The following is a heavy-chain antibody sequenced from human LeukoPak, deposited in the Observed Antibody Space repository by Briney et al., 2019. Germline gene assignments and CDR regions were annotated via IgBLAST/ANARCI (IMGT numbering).Heavy chain of an antibody. V-gene: IGHV3-64D*06. D-gene: IGHD3-22*01. Sequence: PAGSLTLSCSASGVSFSSYSRNWIRQAPGKGLEYVSAISSNGGSTYYADSVKGRFTISRDNSKNTLYLQMSSLRAEDTAMYYCVKYDSSGYSPGDAFDIWGQGTMVTVPS. CDR1: GVSFSSYS. J-gene: IGHJ3*02. CDR3: VKYDSSGYSPGDAFDI. CDR2: ISSNGGST.